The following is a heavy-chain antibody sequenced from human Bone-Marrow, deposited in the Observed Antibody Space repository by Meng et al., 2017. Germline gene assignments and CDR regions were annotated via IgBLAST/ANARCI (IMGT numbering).Heavy chain of an antibody. Sequence: ASVKVSCKASGYTFTGYYMHWVRQAPGQGLEWMGRINPNSGGTNYAQKFQGRVTMTRDTSISTAYMELRSLRSDDTAVYYCARDYRDGYNYRDYWGQGTLVTVSS. CDR1: GYTFTGYY. J-gene: IGHJ4*02. D-gene: IGHD5-24*01. CDR3: ARDYRDGYNYRDY. V-gene: IGHV1-2*06. CDR2: INPNSGGT.